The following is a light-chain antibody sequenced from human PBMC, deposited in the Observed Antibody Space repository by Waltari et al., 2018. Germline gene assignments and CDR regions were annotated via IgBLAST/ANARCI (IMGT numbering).Light chain of an antibody. Sequence: DIVLTQSPATLSLSPGERATLSCRASQSVSGNLAWYQQKPGQAPVLLIYDTSNRATGIPARFSGGGSGTDFTLSIRRLEPEDFALYFCHLRTDWPPRYTFGQGTKLEIK. CDR1: QSVSGN. CDR2: DTS. V-gene: IGKV3-11*01. J-gene: IGKJ2*01. CDR3: HLRTDWPPRYT.